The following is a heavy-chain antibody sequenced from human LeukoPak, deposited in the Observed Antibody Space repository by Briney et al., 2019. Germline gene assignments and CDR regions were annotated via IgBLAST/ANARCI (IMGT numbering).Heavy chain of an antibody. J-gene: IGHJ6*03. V-gene: IGHV4-34*01. CDR3: ARALYYVSGSNYYYYYMDV. CDR2: IDHSGST. CDR1: GGSFSGYY. D-gene: IGHD3-10*01. Sequence: PSETLSLTCAVYGGSFSGYYWSWIRQPPGKGLEWIGEIDHSGSTNYNPSLKSRVTISVDTSKNQFSLKLSSVTAADTAVYYCARALYYVSGSNYYYYYMDVWGKGTTVTVSS.